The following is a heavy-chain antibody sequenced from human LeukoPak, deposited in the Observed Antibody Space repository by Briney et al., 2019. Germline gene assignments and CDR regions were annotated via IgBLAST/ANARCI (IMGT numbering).Heavy chain of an antibody. CDR1: GGSISSGSYY. Sequence: PSQTLSLTCTVSGGSISSGSYYWSWIRQPAGKGLEWIGRIYTSGSTNYNPSLKSRVTISVDTSKNQFSLKLSSVTAADTAVYYCARERSSTRINWFDPWGQGTLVTVSS. J-gene: IGHJ5*02. CDR2: IYTSGST. D-gene: IGHD2-2*01. CDR3: ARERSSTRINWFDP. V-gene: IGHV4-61*02.